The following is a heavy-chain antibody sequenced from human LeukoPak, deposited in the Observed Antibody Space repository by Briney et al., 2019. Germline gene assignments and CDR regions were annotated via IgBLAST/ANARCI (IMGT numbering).Heavy chain of an antibody. D-gene: IGHD3-3*01. CDR2: ISGSGGST. CDR1: GFSFSSYA. CDR3: AKSVGTYYDFWSGYLS. Sequence: GGSLRLSCAASGFSFSSYAMSWVRKGPGQGQEWVSAISGSGGSTYYADSVTGRFTISRDNSKNTLYLQMNSLRAEDTAVYYCAKSVGTYYDFWSGYLSWGQGALVTVS. J-gene: IGHJ4*02. V-gene: IGHV3-23*01.